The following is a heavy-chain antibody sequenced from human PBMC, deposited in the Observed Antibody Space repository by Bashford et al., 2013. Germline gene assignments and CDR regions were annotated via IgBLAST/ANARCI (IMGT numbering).Heavy chain of an antibody. CDR2: IIPIFGTA. J-gene: IGHJ5*02. D-gene: IGHD1-1*01. V-gene: IGHV1-69*06. CDR3: ARVGLLERQFDP. Sequence: SVKVSCKASGYTFSSYGISWVRQAPGQGLEWMGGIIPIFGTANYAQKFQGRVTITADKSTSTVYMELSSLRSEDTAVYYCARVGLLERQFDPWGQGTLVTVSS. CDR1: GYTFSSYG.